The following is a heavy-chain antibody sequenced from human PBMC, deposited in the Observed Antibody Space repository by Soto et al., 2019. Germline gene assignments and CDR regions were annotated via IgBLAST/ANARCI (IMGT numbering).Heavy chain of an antibody. V-gene: IGHV3-48*03. CDR1: GFTFSSYE. D-gene: IGHD3-22*01. Sequence: EVQLVESRGGLVQPGGSLRLSCAASGFTFSSYEMNWVRQAPGKGLEWVSYISSSGSTIYYADSVKGRFTISRDNAKNSLYLQMNSLRAEDTAVYYCAGDGSSGYLEYNWFDPWGQGTLVTVSS. J-gene: IGHJ5*02. CDR3: AGDGSSGYLEYNWFDP. CDR2: ISSSGSTI.